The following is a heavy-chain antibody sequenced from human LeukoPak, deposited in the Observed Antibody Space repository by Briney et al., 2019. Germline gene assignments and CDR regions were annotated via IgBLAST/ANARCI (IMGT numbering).Heavy chain of an antibody. Sequence: SVKVSCKACGGTFSTHAISWVRQAPGQGLEWMGGLIPIFALANYAQKFQGRLTITADESTNTAYLELSSLRFEDTAVYYCARAECSTTNCHTRIRNYYMDVWGTGTPVTVSS. CDR1: GGTFSTHA. CDR3: ARAECSTTNCHTRIRNYYMDV. J-gene: IGHJ6*03. D-gene: IGHD2-2*01. V-gene: IGHV1-69*13. CDR2: LIPIFALA.